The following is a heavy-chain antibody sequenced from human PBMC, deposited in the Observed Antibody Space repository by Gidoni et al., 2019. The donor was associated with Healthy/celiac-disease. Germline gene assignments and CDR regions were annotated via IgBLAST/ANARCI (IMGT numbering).Heavy chain of an antibody. V-gene: IGHV1-18*01. CDR1: GYTLTSYG. CDR2: IGAYNGNT. J-gene: IGHJ5*02. D-gene: IGHD1-20*01. CDR3: ARGLVTGTTTYNWFDP. Sequence: QVELVHPGAEVKKPGASVKVSCKASGYTLTSYGISWVRQAPGQGLEWMGWIGAYNGNTNYAQKLQGRVTMTTDTSTSTAYMELRSLRSDDTAVYYCARGLVTGTTTYNWFDPWGQGTLVTVSS.